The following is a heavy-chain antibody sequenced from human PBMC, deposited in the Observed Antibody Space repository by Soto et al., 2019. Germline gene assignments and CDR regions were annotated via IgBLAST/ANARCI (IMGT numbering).Heavy chain of an antibody. CDR1: GYTFTSYG. V-gene: IGHV1-2*04. J-gene: IGHJ3*02. D-gene: IGHD1-26*01. CDR3: ARLRVGATQHDAFDI. Sequence: ASVKVSCKASGYTFTSYGISWVRQAPGQGLEWMGWINPNSGGTNYAQKFQGWVTMTRDTSISTAYMELSRLGSDDTAVYYCARLRVGATQHDAFDIWGQGTMVPVSS. CDR2: INPNSGGT.